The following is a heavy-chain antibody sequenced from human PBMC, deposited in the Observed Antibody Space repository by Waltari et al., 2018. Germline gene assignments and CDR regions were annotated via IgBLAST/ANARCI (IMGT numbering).Heavy chain of an antibody. CDR2: INEDGSET. CDR3: ARDRGYLVHDY. Sequence: EVQLVESGGGSVQPGGSLRLPCSVSGFSFLTYWMNWVRQAPGKGLEWVGSINEDGSETYYADSVKGRFTISRDNGKTSLYLQMNSLRSEDTAVYYCARDRGYLVHDYWGQGTLVTVSA. V-gene: IGHV3-7*01. D-gene: IGHD1-26*01. J-gene: IGHJ4*02. CDR1: GFSFLTYW.